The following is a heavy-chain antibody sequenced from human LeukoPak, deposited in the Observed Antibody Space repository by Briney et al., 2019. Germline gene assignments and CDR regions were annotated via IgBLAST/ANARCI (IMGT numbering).Heavy chain of an antibody. CDR2: IIPIFGTA. V-gene: IGHV1-69*01. D-gene: IGHD6-13*01. J-gene: IGHJ5*02. CDR3: ASIAAAGPHNWFDP. Sequence: XGIIPIFGTANYAQKFQGRVTITADESTSTAYMELSSLRSEDTAVYYCASIAAAGPHNWFDPWGQGTLVTVSS.